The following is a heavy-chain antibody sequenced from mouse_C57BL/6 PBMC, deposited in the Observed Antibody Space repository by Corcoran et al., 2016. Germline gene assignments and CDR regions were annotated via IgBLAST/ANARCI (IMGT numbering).Heavy chain of an antibody. V-gene: IGHV9-3*01. D-gene: IGHD1-1*01. Sequence: QIQLVQSGPELKKPGETVKISCKASGYTFTTYGMSWVKQAPGKGLKWMGWINTYSGVPTYADDFKGRFAFSLETSASTAYLQINNLKNEETATYFCARKLRKGYYFDYWGQGTTLTVSS. J-gene: IGHJ2*01. CDR1: GYTFTTYG. CDR3: ARKLRKGYYFDY. CDR2: INTYSGVP.